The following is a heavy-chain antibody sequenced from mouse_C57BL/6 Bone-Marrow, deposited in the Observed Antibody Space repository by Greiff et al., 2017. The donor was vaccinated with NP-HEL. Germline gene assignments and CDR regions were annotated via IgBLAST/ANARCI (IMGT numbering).Heavy chain of an antibody. V-gene: IGHV2-9-1*01. CDR1: GFSLTSYA. J-gene: IGHJ3*01. CDR3: ARNSGTGFPAWFAY. D-gene: IGHD4-1*01. Sequence: VQLVESGPGLVAPSQSLSITCTVSGFSLTSYAISWVRQPPGKGLEWLGVIWTGGGTNYNSALKSRLSISKDNSKSQVFLKMNSLQTDDTARYYCARNSGTGFPAWFAYWGQGTLVTVSA. CDR2: IWTGGGT.